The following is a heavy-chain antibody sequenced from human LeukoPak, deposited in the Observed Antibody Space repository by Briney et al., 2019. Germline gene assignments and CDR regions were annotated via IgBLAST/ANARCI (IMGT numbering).Heavy chain of an antibody. CDR2: ISAYNGNT. J-gene: IGHJ4*02. CDR1: GYTFTSYA. D-gene: IGHD1-26*01. V-gene: IGHV1-18*01. CDR3: ARDQSGSPDY. Sequence: GASVKVSCKSSGYTFTSYAMNWVRQAPGQGLEWMGWISAYNGNTNYAQKLQGRVTMTTDTSTSTAYMELRSLRSDDTAVYYCARDQSGSPDYWGQGTLVTVS.